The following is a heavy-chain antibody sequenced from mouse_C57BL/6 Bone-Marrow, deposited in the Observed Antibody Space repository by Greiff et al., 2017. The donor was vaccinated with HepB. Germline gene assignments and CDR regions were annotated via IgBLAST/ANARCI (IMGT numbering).Heavy chain of an antibody. CDR2: ISSGGDYI. CDR1: GFTFSSYA. V-gene: IGHV5-9-1*02. Sequence: EVKLMESGEGLVKPGGSLKLSCAASGFTFSSYAMSWVRQTPEKRLEWVAYISSGGDYIYYADTVKGRFTIFRDNARNTLYLQMSSLKSEDTARYYCTRENYYYGYYFDYWGQGTTLTVSS. D-gene: IGHD1-1*01. J-gene: IGHJ2*01. CDR3: TRENYYYGYYFDY.